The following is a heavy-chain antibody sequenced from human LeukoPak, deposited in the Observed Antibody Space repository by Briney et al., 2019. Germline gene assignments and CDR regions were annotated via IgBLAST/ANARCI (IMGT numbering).Heavy chain of an antibody. CDR1: GGSISSYY. Sequence: SETLSLTCTVSGGSISSYYWSWIRQPPGKGLEWIGYIYYSGSTKYNPSLKSRVTISVDTSKNQFSLKLSSVTAADTAVYYCAREAEVGWVGGPDYWGQGTLVTVSS. CDR3: AREAEVGWVGGPDY. CDR2: IYYSGST. V-gene: IGHV4-59*01. D-gene: IGHD1-26*01. J-gene: IGHJ4*02.